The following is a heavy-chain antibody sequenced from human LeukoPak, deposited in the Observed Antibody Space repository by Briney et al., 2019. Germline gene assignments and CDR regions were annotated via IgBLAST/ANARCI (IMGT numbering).Heavy chain of an antibody. Sequence: SETLSLTCTVSGGSISSYYWSWIRQPPGKGLEWIGYIYYSGSTNYNSSLKSRVTISVDTSKNQFSLKLSSVTAADTAVYYCARVRTPYGYYGMDVWGQGTTVTVSS. D-gene: IGHD3-10*01. J-gene: IGHJ6*02. CDR2: IYYSGST. CDR1: GGSISSYY. CDR3: ARVRTPYGYYGMDV. V-gene: IGHV4-59*01.